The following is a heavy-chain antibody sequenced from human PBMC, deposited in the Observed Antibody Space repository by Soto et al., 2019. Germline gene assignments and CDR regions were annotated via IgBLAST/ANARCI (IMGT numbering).Heavy chain of an antibody. CDR1: GFSFTTAGVA. Sequence: DSGPTLVNPTQTLTLTCTFSGFSFTTAGVAVGWIRQTPGGALEWLTLIYYNDDRRFSPSLKTRLTITGDTSKNQVVLSLTNVDPGDTSTYFCAQSDGGYEIIYFDFWGQGIPVTVSS. CDR2: IYYNDDR. CDR3: AQSDGGYEIIYFDF. D-gene: IGHD5-12*01. V-gene: IGHV2-5*01. J-gene: IGHJ4*02.